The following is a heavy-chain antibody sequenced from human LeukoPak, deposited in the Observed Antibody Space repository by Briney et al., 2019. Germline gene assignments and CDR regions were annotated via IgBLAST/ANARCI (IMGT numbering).Heavy chain of an antibody. J-gene: IGHJ6*04. Sequence: KPSETLSLTCAVSGYSISSGYYWGWIRQPPGKGLEWIGSIYHSGSTYYNPSLKSRVTISVDTSKNQFSPKLSSVTAADTAVYYCARALGYCSSTSCPIYYYYGMDVWGKGTTVTVSS. CDR1: GYSISSGYY. V-gene: IGHV4-38-2*01. CDR3: ARALGYCSSTSCPIYYYYGMDV. CDR2: IYHSGST. D-gene: IGHD2-2*01.